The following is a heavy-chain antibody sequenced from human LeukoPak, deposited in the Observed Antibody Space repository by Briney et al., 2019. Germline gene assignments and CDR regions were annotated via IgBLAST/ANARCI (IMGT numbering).Heavy chain of an antibody. CDR3: ARATRSVDY. V-gene: IGHV3-30-3*01. D-gene: IGHD5-12*01. CDR2: ISYDGSIN. Sequence: GGSLRLSCAASGFNFNSYAVHWVRQAPGKGLEWVAVISYDGSINFYAASVKGRFTISRDNSKNTLYLQMNSLRAEDSALYFCARATRSVDYWGQGTLVTVSS. CDR1: GFNFNSYA. J-gene: IGHJ4*02.